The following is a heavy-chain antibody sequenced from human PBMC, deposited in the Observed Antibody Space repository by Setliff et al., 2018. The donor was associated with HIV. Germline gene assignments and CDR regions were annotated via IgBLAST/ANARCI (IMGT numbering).Heavy chain of an antibody. J-gene: IGHJ6*03. Sequence: GASVKVSCKASGYTFTSNDINWVRQATGQGLEWMGWMNPNSGNTGYAQKFRGRVTMTRDTSISTAYMELSSLRSDDTAVYYCARGAWYSSGWYSSRYMDVWGKGTTVTVSS. CDR3: ARGAWYSSGWYSSRYMDV. CDR1: GYTFTSND. D-gene: IGHD6-19*01. V-gene: IGHV1-8*01. CDR2: MNPNSGNT.